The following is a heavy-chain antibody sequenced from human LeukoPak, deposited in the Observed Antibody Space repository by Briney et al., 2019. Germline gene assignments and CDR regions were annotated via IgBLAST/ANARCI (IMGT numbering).Heavy chain of an antibody. J-gene: IGHJ6*03. CDR1: GYTFTGYY. CDR2: INPNSGGT. V-gene: IGHV1-2*02. CDR3: ATWSAVYYHMDV. Sequence: PGASVKVSCKASGYTFTGYYMHWVRQAPGQGLEWMGWINPNSGGTNYAQKFQGRVTMTRDTSISIAYMELSRLRSDDTAVYYCATWSAVYYHMDVWGKGTTVTVSS. D-gene: IGHD2-15*01.